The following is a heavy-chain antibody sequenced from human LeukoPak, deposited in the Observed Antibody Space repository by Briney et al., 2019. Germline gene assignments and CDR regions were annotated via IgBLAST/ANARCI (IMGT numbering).Heavy chain of an antibody. CDR1: GGSISGHY. V-gene: IGHV4-38-2*02. CDR3: ARATADYYYYYMDV. D-gene: IGHD4-11*01. CDR2: IYHSGST. Sequence: SETLSLTCTVSGGSISGHYWSWIRQPPGKGLEWIGSIYHSGSTYYNPSLKSRVTISVDTSKNQFSLKLSSVTAADTAVYYCARATADYYYYYMDVWGKGTTVTVSS. J-gene: IGHJ6*03.